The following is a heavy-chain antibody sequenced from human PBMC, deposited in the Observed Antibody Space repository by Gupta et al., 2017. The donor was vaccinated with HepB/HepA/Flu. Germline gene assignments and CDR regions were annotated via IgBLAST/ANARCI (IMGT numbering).Heavy chain of an antibody. D-gene: IGHD2-2*01. CDR2: ISAYNGNT. Sequence: GLEWMGWISAYNGNTNYAQKLQGRVTMTTDTSTSTAYMELRSLRSDDTAVYYCARDNHPIVVVPGVYYYMDVWGKGTTVTVSS. CDR3: ARDNHPIVVVPGVYYYMDV. J-gene: IGHJ6*03. V-gene: IGHV1-18*01.